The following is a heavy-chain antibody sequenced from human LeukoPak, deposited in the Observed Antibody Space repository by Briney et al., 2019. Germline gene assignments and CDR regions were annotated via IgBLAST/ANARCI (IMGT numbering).Heavy chain of an antibody. V-gene: IGHV1-2*02. CDR1: GGTFSSYA. J-gene: IGHJ1*01. CDR3: AREDLYYYDSSGSEYFQH. CDR2: INPNSGGT. Sequence: EASVKVSCKASGGTFSSYAISWVRQAPGQGLEWMGWINPNSGGTNYAQKFQGRVTMTRDTSISTAYMELSRLRSDDTAVYYCAREDLYYYDSSGSEYFQHWGQGTLVTVSS. D-gene: IGHD3-22*01.